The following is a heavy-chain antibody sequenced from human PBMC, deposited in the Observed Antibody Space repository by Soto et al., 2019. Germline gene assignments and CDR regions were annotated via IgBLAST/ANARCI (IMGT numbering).Heavy chain of an antibody. CDR3: ARSTNDYGDRH. CDR1: GYTFTSYG. CDR2: MNPNSGNT. Sequence: QVHLVQSGAEVKKPGASVKVSCKASGYTFTSYGINWVRQATGQGLEWMGWMNPNSGNTGYAQKFQGRVTMTRNTSISTAYMELSSLRSEDTVVHYCARSTNDYGDRHWGQGALVTVSS. V-gene: IGHV1-8*01. J-gene: IGHJ4*02. D-gene: IGHD4-17*01.